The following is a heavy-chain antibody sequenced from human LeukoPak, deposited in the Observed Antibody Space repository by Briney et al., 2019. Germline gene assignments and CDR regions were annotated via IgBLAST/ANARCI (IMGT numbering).Heavy chain of an antibody. Sequence: TGGSLRLSCAASGFTFSSYGMHGVGQAPGKGREWVAFIRYDGSNKYYAASVKGRFTISRDNSKNTLYLQMNSPRAEDTAVYYCAKDAPSYYYDSSGYFDYWGQGTLVTVSS. V-gene: IGHV3-30*02. D-gene: IGHD3-22*01. J-gene: IGHJ4*02. CDR1: GFTFSSYG. CDR2: IRYDGSNK. CDR3: AKDAPSYYYDSSGYFDY.